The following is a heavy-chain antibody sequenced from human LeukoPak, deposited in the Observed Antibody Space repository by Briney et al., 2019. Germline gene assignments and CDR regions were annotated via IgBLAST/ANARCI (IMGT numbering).Heavy chain of an antibody. CDR3: TRGRQQLI. Sequence: GGSLRLSCVDSGLTFSRYGMNWVRQAPGKGLEWVSSISSGPTYIYYAHSVRGRFTISRDNAKNSLYLQMNSLRAEDTAVYYCTRGRQQLIWGQGILVTVSS. CDR2: ISSGPTYI. V-gene: IGHV3-21*01. J-gene: IGHJ4*02. CDR1: GLTFSRYG. D-gene: IGHD6-13*01.